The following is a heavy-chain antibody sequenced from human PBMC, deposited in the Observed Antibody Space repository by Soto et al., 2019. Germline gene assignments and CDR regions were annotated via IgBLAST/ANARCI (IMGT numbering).Heavy chain of an antibody. Sequence: PGGSLRLSCAASGFTFSSYSVNWVRQAPGKGLEWVSYISSGSKTIYYADSVKGRFTVSRDNAKNPQYLQMNSLRDEDTAVYYCTREDILGARSFDYWGQGTLVTVSS. J-gene: IGHJ4*02. V-gene: IGHV3-48*02. CDR2: ISSGSKTI. D-gene: IGHD1-26*01. CDR3: TREDILGARSFDY. CDR1: GFTFSSYS.